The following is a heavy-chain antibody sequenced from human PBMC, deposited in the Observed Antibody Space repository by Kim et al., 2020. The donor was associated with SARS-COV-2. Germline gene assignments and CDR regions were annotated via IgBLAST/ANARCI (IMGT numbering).Heavy chain of an antibody. CDR2: IWYDGSNT. CDR3: ASVRVVGATWGLDFDY. V-gene: IGHV3-33*01. Sequence: GGSLRLSCAASGFTFSSYGMHWVRQAPGKGLEWVSFIWYDGSNTNYADSVKGRFTISRDNSENTVYLQMNSLRAEDTAVYYCASVRVVGATWGLDFDYWGQGTLVTVSS. CDR1: GFTFSSYG. D-gene: IGHD1-26*01. J-gene: IGHJ4*02.